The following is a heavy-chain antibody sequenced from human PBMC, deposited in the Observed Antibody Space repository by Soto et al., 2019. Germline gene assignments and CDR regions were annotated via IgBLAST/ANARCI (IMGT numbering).Heavy chain of an antibody. CDR2: IYYSGST. Sequence: PSETLSLTCTVSGGSISSGDYYWSWIRQPPGKSLEWIGYIYYSGSTYYNPSLKSRVTISVDTSKNQFSLKLSSVTAADMAVYYCVRDVTSHHNCFDLWGQGTLVTVSS. CDR3: VRDVTSHHNCFDL. CDR1: GGSISSGDYY. J-gene: IGHJ5*01. D-gene: IGHD2-2*01. V-gene: IGHV4-30-4*01.